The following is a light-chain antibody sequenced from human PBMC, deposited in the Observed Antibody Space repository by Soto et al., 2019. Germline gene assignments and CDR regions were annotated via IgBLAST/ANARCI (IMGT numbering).Light chain of an antibody. CDR3: QQYGSSPGT. CDR1: QSVSSSY. Sequence: EIVLTQSPGTLSLSPGERATLSCRASQSVSSSYLAWYQQKPGQAPRLLIYGASSRATGIPDRFSGSGSGKDFTLPISRLEPEDFAVYYCQQYGSSPGTFGQGTKLEIK. CDR2: GAS. V-gene: IGKV3-20*01. J-gene: IGKJ2*01.